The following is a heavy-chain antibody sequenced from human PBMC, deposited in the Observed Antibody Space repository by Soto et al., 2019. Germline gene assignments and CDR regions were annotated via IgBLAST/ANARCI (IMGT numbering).Heavy chain of an antibody. CDR2: IKSKVDGGTA. CDR3: TTLSYLYYDGMDV. CDR1: GFTFSNAW. V-gene: IGHV3-15*01. J-gene: IGHJ6*02. Sequence: PGGSLRLSCEASGFTFSNAWMNWVRQGPGKGLEWLGRIKSKVDGGTADYGAATKGRFSISRDDLKNMLYLQINSLKPDDTAVYYCTTLSYLYYDGMDVWGQGTTVTVSS. D-gene: IGHD2-2*01.